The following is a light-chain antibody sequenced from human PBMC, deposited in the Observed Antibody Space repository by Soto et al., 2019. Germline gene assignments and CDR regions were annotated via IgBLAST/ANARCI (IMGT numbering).Light chain of an antibody. CDR2: TVS. CDR1: QPISTW. Sequence: DIQMTQSPASVSASIGDTVTINCRASQPISTWLAWYHQKPGQAPRLLITTVSNLQSGVPSRFSGNGYGTDFNLTIDTLQPEDLATSSCQQGNSFPYTFGQGTRLDLK. CDR3: QQGNSFPYT. V-gene: IGKV1-12*01. J-gene: IGKJ2*01.